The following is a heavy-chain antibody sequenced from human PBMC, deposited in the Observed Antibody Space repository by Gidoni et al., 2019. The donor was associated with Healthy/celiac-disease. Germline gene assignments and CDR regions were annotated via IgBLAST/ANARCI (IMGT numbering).Heavy chain of an antibody. Sequence: EVQPVQSGAAVKKPGESLTISCKGSGYRFSSYWIGWVRQMPGKGLEWMGIIYPGDSDTRYSPSFQGQVTSSADKSISTAYLQWSSLKAADTAMYYCARLGGSYRERDFDYWGQGTLVTVSS. CDR1: GYRFSSYW. CDR3: ARLGGSYRERDFDY. V-gene: IGHV5-51*03. CDR2: IYPGDSDT. D-gene: IGHD2-15*01. J-gene: IGHJ4*02.